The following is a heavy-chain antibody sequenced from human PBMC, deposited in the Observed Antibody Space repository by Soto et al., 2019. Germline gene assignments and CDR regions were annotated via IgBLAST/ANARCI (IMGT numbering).Heavy chain of an antibody. CDR2: FDPEDGET. V-gene: IGHV1-24*01. D-gene: IGHD5-12*01. CDR3: ATPLQDDGYNTWDV. CDR1: GYTLTELS. J-gene: IGHJ6*02. Sequence: GASVKVSCKVSGYTLTELSMHWVRQAPGKGLEWMGGFDPEDGETIYAQKFQGRVTMTEDTSTDTAYMELSSLRSEDTAVYYCATPLQDDGYNTWDVWGQGTTVTVSS.